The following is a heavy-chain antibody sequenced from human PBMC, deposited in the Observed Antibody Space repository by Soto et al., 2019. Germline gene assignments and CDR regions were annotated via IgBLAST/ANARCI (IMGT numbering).Heavy chain of an antibody. V-gene: IGHV3-15*01. J-gene: IGHJ6*02. CDR2: IRSKTDGWTT. CDR1: GFPFSNSW. Sequence: RGSLRLSCPSSGFPFSNSWMIRRSHAPGKGLDWVGRIRSKTDGWTTDSAAAAKGXFNIARDDSKNTLYLQMNRLXTHDTAVYYCISSNSRSWCAGYYHYRMDVVPPGTEVIVSS. CDR3: ISSNSRSWCAGYYHYRMDV. D-gene: IGHD6-13*01.